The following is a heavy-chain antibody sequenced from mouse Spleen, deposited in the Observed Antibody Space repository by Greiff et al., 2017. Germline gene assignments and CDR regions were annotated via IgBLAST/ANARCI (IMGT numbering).Heavy chain of an antibody. CDR2: IDPEDGET. CDR3: ANWEYYFDY. Sequence: DVQLQESGAELVKPGASVKLSCTASGFNIKDYYMHWVKQRTEQGLEWIGRIDPEDGETKYAPKFQGKATITADTSSNTAYLQLSSLTSEDTAVYYCANWEYYFDYWGQGTTLTVSS. V-gene: IGHV14-2*01. D-gene: IGHD4-1*01. CDR1: GFNIKDYY. J-gene: IGHJ2*01.